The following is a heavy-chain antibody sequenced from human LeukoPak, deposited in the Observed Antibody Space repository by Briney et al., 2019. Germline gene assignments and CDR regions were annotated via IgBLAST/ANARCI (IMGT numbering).Heavy chain of an antibody. J-gene: IGHJ6*02. CDR2: IYYSGST. V-gene: IGHV4-30-4*01. D-gene: IGHD2-15*01. CDR3: ARDRNCSGGSCYSWSGYYYYGMDV. CDR1: GGSFSGYY. Sequence: SETLSLTCAVYGGSFSGYYWSWIRQPPGKGLEWIGYIYYSGSTYYNPSLKSRVTISVDTSKNQFSLKLSSVTAADTAVYYCARDRNCSGGSCYSWSGYYYYGMDVWGQGTTVTVSS.